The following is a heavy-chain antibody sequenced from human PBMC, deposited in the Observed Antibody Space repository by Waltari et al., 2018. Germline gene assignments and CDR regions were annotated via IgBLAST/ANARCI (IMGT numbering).Heavy chain of an antibody. D-gene: IGHD4-17*01. V-gene: IGHV3-21*01. J-gene: IGHJ4*02. CDR1: GFTFSSYS. Sequence: EVQLVESGGGLVKPGGSLRLSCAASGFTFSSYSMNWVPQAPGKGLEWVSSISSSSSYIYYADSVKGRLTISRDNAKNSLYLQMNSLRAEDTAVYYCARGYMTTVTTLGYWGQGTLVTVSS. CDR2: ISSSSSYI. CDR3: ARGYMTTVTTLGY.